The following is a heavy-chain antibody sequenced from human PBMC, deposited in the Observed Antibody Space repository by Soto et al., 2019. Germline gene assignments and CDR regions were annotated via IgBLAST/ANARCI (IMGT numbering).Heavy chain of an antibody. J-gene: IGHJ4*02. CDR3: ARMPHLGYCSDSHCDRDY. Sequence: QVQLQESGPGLVKPSQTLSLTCTVSGDSISSGASYWSWIRQPPGKGLEWIGYIYYTGTTDYNPSLKSRVNILVDTSKTQFSLNLSSVTAADTAVYYCARMPHLGYCSDSHCDRDYWGQGTLVTVSS. CDR2: IYYTGTT. V-gene: IGHV4-30-4*01. CDR1: GDSISSGASY. D-gene: IGHD2-15*01.